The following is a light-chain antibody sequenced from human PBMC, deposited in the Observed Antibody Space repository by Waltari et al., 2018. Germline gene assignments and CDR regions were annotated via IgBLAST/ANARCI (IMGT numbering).Light chain of an antibody. V-gene: IGLV2-14*03. Sequence: SALTQPASVSGSPGQSITISCTGTSSDVGSYDYVPWYQQHPGKPPKLMIYDVNKRPSGVASRFSASKSGNTASLTISGLQTEDEADYYCTSYTSSSTVVVFGAGTKLTVL. J-gene: IGLJ2*01. CDR2: DVN. CDR1: SSDVGSYDY. CDR3: TSYTSSSTVVV.